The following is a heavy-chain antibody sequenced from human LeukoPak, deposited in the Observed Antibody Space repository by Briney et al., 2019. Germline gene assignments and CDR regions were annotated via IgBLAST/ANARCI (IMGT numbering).Heavy chain of an antibody. V-gene: IGHV3-66*01. CDR3: ARVKVGITYWFDP. CDR1: GFVVNYNY. CDR2: IYSGGST. Sequence: GGSMRLSCAASGFVVNYNYMSWVRQAPGKGLEWVSVIYSGGSTYYADSVKGRFTISRDNSKDTVYLQMNSLRVEDTAVYYCARVKVGITYWFDPWGQGTLVTVSS. J-gene: IGHJ5*02. D-gene: IGHD1-26*01.